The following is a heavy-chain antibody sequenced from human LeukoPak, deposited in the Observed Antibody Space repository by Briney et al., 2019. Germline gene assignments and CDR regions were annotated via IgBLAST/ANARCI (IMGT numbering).Heavy chain of an antibody. Sequence: AAVKVSCKASGYTFTSYYMHWLRQAPGQGLEWMGIINASGGSTSYAQKFQGRVTMTRDMSTSTVYMELSSLRSEDTAVYYCAIGDISTGYYSGDYWGQGTLVTVSS. CDR3: AIGDISTGYYSGDY. D-gene: IGHD3-9*01. CDR2: INASGGST. CDR1: GYTFTSYY. V-gene: IGHV1-46*01. J-gene: IGHJ4*02.